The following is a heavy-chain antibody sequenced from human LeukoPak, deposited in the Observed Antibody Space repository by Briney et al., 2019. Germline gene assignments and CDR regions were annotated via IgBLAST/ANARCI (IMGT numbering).Heavy chain of an antibody. CDR3: ARASLYDNSAYYLDY. Sequence: GGSLSLSCAASGFTFDNYGMTWVRQVPGKGLEWVSGVNWNGGSTGYADSVKGRSTISRDNAKNSLYLQMNSLRAEDTALYYCARASLYDNSAYYLDYWGQGTLVTVSS. V-gene: IGHV3-20*04. CDR2: VNWNGGST. CDR1: GFTFDNYG. J-gene: IGHJ4*02. D-gene: IGHD3-22*01.